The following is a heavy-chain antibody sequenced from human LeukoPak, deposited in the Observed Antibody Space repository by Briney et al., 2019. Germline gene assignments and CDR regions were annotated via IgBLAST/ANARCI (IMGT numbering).Heavy chain of an antibody. J-gene: IGHJ4*02. CDR1: GGSISSGGYY. D-gene: IGHD1-7*01. Sequence: SETLSLTCTLSGGSISSGGYYWSWIRQHPGNGLEWIGYIYYSGSTYYNPSLKSRVTISVDTSKNQFSLKLSSVTAADTAVYYCARNAAITRTCDYWGQGTLVTVSS. CDR3: ARNAAITRTCDY. V-gene: IGHV4-31*03. CDR2: IYYSGST.